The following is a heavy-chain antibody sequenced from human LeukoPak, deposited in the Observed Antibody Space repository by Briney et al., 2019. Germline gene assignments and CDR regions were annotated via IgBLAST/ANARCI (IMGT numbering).Heavy chain of an antibody. CDR3: ASLRQWLKNPLDY. CDR2: ISYDGSNK. V-gene: IGHV3-30*04. D-gene: IGHD6-19*01. J-gene: IGHJ4*02. Sequence: SGGSLRLSCAASGFTFSSYAMHWVRQAPGKGLEWVAVISYDGSNKYYADSVKGRFTISRDNSKNTLYLQMNSLRAEDTAVYYCASLRQWLKNPLDYWGQGTLVTVSS. CDR1: GFTFSSYA.